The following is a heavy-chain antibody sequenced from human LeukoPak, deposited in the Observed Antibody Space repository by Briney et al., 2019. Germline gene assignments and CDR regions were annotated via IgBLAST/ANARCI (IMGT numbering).Heavy chain of an antibody. CDR3: AKGYNWNYGAFDI. J-gene: IGHJ3*02. Sequence: PGGSLRLSCAASGFTFSSDAMSWVRQAPGKGLEWVSAISGSGGSTYYADSVKGRFTISRDNSKNTLYLQMNSLRAEDTAVYYCAKGYNWNYGAFDIWGQGTMVTVSS. CDR1: GFTFSSDA. CDR2: ISGSGGST. D-gene: IGHD1-7*01. V-gene: IGHV3-23*01.